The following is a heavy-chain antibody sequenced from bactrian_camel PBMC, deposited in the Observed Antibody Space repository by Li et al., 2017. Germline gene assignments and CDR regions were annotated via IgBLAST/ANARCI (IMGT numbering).Heavy chain of an antibody. CDR3: AAGLRGRMWMNRRLLSADFGY. CDR2: IYMRGGST. D-gene: IGHD4*01. V-gene: IGHV3-3*01. CDR1: GDTYSRYC. Sequence: HVQLVESGGGSVQAGGSLRLSCAISGDTYSRYCMGWFRQAPGKEREGVAAIYMRGGSTYYADSVKGRFTISQDNDKNTVYLQMNSLEPEDTAMYYCAAGLRGRMWMNRRLLSADFGYWGQGTQVTVS. J-gene: IGHJ6*01.